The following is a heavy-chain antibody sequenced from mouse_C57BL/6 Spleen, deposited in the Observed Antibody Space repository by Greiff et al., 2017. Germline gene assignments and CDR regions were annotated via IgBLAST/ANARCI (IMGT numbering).Heavy chain of an antibody. CDR3: THPWFAD. CDR2: IDPETGGT. CDR1: GYTFTDYE. J-gene: IGHJ3*01. Sequence: VQLQQSGAELVRPGASVTLSCKASGYTFTDYEMHWVKQTPVHGLEWIGAIDPETGGTAYNQKFKGKAILTADKSSSTAYMELRSLTSEDSTVYYCTHPWFADWGQGTLVTGSA. V-gene: IGHV1-15*01.